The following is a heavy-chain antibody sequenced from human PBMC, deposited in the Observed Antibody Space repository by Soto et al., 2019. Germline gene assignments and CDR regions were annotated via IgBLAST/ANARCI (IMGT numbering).Heavy chain of an antibody. CDR2: ISYDGSNQ. V-gene: IGHV3-30-3*01. J-gene: IGHJ4*02. Sequence: QVQLVESGGGVVQPGKSLRLSCAASGFTFRNYAMHWVRQVRQAPGQGLEWVAVISYDGSNQFYADSVTGRFTISRDDSKNTLYLQMNSLRADDTAVYYCARDDYASTGRNSGFDYWGQGTLVTVSS. CDR3: ARDDYASTGRNSGFDY. CDR1: GFTFRNYA. D-gene: IGHD3-22*01.